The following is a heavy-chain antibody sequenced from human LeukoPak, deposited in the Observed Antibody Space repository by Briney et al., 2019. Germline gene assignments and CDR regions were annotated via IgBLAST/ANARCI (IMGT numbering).Heavy chain of an antibody. CDR1: GYTFTGYY. CDR2: INPNSGGT. CDR3: ARDKPAIYGSGNMNI. J-gene: IGHJ3*02. Sequence: ASVKVSCKASGYTFTGYYMHWVRQAPGQGLEWMGWINPNSGGTNYAQKFQGRVTMTRDTSISTAYMELSRLRSDDTAVYYCARDKPAIYGSGNMNIWGQGTMVTVSS. D-gene: IGHD3-10*01. V-gene: IGHV1-2*02.